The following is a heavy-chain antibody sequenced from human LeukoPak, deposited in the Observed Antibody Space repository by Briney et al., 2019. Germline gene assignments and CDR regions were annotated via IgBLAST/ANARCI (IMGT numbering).Heavy chain of an antibody. J-gene: IGHJ4*02. D-gene: IGHD2-15*01. CDR3: ARGEDIVVVAAATIEY. Sequence: ASVKVSCRASGYTFAAYCTHWVRQAPGQGLEWMGIINPKTGFTNYALKFQGRITITRDTSASTVYMDLGSLKSDDTAVYYCARGEDIVVVAAATIEYWGQGALVTVSS. CDR1: GYTFAAYC. CDR2: INPKTGFT. V-gene: IGHV1-46*01.